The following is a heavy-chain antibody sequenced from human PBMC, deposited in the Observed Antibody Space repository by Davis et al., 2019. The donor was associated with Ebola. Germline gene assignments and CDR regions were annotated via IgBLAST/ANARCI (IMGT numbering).Heavy chain of an antibody. V-gene: IGHV3-7*01. D-gene: IGHD6-13*01. Sequence: GESLKISCVASGFTFNTYWMSWVRQAPGKGLEWVANIKADGSEKYYVESVKGRFTISRDNARKSLYLQMDSLRDEDSAVYYCATRDVSSNCFGFYPWGQGTLVTVSS. CDR2: IKADGSEK. CDR3: ATRDVSSNCFGFYP. J-gene: IGHJ5*02. CDR1: GFTFNTYW.